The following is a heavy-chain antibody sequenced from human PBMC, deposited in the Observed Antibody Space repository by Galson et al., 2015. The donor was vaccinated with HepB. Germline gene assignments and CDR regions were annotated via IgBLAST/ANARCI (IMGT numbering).Heavy chain of an antibody. CDR2: ISGSGGST. CDR3: AKGLFGAAAGRYYYGMDV. Sequence: SLRLSCAASGFTFSCYAMSWVRQAPGKGLEWVSAISGSGGSTYYADSVKGRFTISRDNSKNTLYLQMNSLRAEDTAVYYCAKGLFGAAAGRYYYGMDVWGQGTTVTVSS. V-gene: IGHV3-23*01. D-gene: IGHD6-13*01. J-gene: IGHJ6*02. CDR1: GFTFSCYA.